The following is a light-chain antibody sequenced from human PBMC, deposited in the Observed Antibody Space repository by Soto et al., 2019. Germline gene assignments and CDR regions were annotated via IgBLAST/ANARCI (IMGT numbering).Light chain of an antibody. J-gene: IGLJ3*02. Sequence: QSVLTQPASVSGSPGQSITISCTGTSSDVGGYNYVPWYQQHPGKAPKLMIYDVSNRPSGVSNRFSGSKSGNTASLTISGLQAEDEADYYCSSYTSSSTWVFGGGTQLTVL. CDR3: SSYTSSSTWV. CDR2: DVS. CDR1: SSDVGGYNY. V-gene: IGLV2-14*01.